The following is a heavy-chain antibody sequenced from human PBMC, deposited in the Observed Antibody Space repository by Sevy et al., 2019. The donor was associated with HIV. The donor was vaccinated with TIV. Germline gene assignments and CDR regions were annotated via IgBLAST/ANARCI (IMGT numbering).Heavy chain of an antibody. V-gene: IGHV3-23*01. CDR1: GFTLSSDA. J-gene: IGHJ4*02. CDR3: AKHPVGRCFSGLNF. CDR2: ICGSDGST. Sequence: GGSLRLSCAASGFTLSSDAMSWVLQAPGKGLEWVSAICGSDGSTYYADSVKGRFSISRDNSKNTLNLQMSSLRGEDTATYYCAKHPVGRCFSGLNFWGQGTLVTVSS. D-gene: IGHD2-15*01.